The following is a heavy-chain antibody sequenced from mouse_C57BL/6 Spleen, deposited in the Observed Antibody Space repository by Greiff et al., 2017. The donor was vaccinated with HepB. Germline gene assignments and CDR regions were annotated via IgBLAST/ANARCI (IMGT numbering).Heavy chain of an antibody. Sequence: EVKLQESGGGLVKPGGSLKLSCAASGFTFSDYGMHWVRQAPEKGLEWVAYISSGSSTIYYADTVKGRFTISRDNAKNTLFLQMTSLRSEDTAMYYCARPRYYGSSFYAMDYWGQGTSVTVSS. CDR1: GFTFSDYG. CDR2: ISSGSSTI. D-gene: IGHD1-1*01. J-gene: IGHJ4*01. CDR3: ARPRYYGSSFYAMDY. V-gene: IGHV5-17*01.